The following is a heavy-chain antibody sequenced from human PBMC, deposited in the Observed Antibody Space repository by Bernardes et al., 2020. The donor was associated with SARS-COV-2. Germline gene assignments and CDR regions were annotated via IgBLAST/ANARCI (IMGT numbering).Heavy chain of an antibody. V-gene: IGHV3-74*01. D-gene: IGHD6-19*01. CDR2: INSDGSST. CDR1: GFTLSRYW. CDR3: AIGAVAGTESFAF. Sequence: GGHLSRPAAVSGFTLSRYWVHWVRPTPGNGLGWVFCINSDGSSTSHADSVKGRFTISRDNSQNTLFLQMNSLRGDDTAVYFCAIGAVAGTESFAFWGQGTLVAVSS. J-gene: IGHJ4*02.